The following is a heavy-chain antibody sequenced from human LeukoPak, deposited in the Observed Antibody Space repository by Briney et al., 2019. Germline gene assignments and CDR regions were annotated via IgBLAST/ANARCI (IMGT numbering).Heavy chain of an antibody. CDR3: ANWYGCRADCFYMDV. J-gene: IGHJ6*03. CDR2: IRYDGSNK. V-gene: IGHV3-30*02. D-gene: IGHD4-17*01. CDR1: GFTFSSYG. Sequence: GGSLRLSCAASGFTFSSYGMHWVRQGPGKGREWVAFIRYDGSNKYYADSKKGRFTSVRDNSKNTLYLQMNSLRVEDTAVYYCANWYGCRADCFYMDVWGKGTTVTVSS.